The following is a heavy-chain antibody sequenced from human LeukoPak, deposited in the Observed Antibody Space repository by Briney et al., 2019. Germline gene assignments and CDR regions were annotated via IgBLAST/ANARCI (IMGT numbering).Heavy chain of an antibody. Sequence: GRFTISRDNAKNSLYLQMNSLRAEDTAVYYCARGAGIVVVPASWGQGTLVTVSS. CDR3: ARGAGIVVVPAS. V-gene: IGHV3-21*06. J-gene: IGHJ5*02. D-gene: IGHD2-2*01.